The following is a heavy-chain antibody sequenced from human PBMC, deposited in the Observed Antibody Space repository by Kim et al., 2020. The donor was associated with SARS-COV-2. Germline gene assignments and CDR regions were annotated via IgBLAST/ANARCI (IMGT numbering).Heavy chain of an antibody. V-gene: IGHV4-34*01. D-gene: IGHD3-10*01. CDR3: ARRSLWFGELSS. J-gene: IGHJ4*02. Sequence: NYSPSLKSRVTISVDTSKNQFSLKLSSVTAADTAVYYCARRSLWFGELSSWGQGTLVTVSS.